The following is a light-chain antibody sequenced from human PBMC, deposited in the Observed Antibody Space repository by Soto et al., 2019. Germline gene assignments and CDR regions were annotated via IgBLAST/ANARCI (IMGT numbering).Light chain of an antibody. CDR2: DNN. J-gene: IGLJ2*01. CDR1: SSNIGNNY. Sequence: QSVLTQPPSVSAAPGQRVTISCSGSSSNIGNNYLSWYQQLPGTAPKLLIYDNNKRPSGIPDRFSGSKSGASATLGITGLQTGDEADYHCETWDSSLSAVVFGGGTTLTVL. V-gene: IGLV1-51*01. CDR3: ETWDSSLSAVV.